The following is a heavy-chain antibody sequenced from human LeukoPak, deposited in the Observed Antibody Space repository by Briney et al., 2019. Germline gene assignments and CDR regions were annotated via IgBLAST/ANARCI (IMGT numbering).Heavy chain of an antibody. CDR1: GGSISSSSYY. Sequence: SETLSLTCTVSGGSISSSSYYWGWIRQPPGKGLEWIGSIYYSGSTYYNPSLKSRVTISVDTSKNQFSLKLSSVTAADTAVYYCARHSFRGYSYGDWFDPWGQGTLVTVSS. D-gene: IGHD5-18*01. V-gene: IGHV4-39*01. CDR3: ARHSFRGYSYGDWFDP. J-gene: IGHJ5*02. CDR2: IYYSGST.